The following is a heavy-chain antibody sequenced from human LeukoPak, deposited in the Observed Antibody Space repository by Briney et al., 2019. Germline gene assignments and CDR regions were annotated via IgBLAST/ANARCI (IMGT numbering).Heavy chain of an antibody. J-gene: IGHJ4*02. Sequence: GGSLRLSCATSAFSVTGNYMSWVRQAPGKGLEWVSVFYKDGSTYHADSVKGRFTISRGNAKNTVNLHMNTLRVEDTGLYYCTRDSGGDTNGYPSRWGQGTLVTVSS. CDR3: TRDSGGDTNGYPSR. CDR2: FYKDGST. D-gene: IGHD2-8*01. CDR1: AFSVTGNY. V-gene: IGHV3-66*01.